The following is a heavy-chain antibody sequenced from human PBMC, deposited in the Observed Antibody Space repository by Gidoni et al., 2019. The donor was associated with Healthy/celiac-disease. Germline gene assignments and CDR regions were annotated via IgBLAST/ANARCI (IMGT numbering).Heavy chain of an antibody. Sequence: EWIGYIYYSGSTNYNPSPKSRVTISVDTSKNQFSLKLSSVTAADTAVYYCARGIGKRELFQYYYGMDVWGQGTTVTVSS. D-gene: IGHD3-10*01. J-gene: IGHJ6*02. V-gene: IGHV4-59*09. CDR2: IYYSGST. CDR3: ARGIGKRELFQYYYGMDV.